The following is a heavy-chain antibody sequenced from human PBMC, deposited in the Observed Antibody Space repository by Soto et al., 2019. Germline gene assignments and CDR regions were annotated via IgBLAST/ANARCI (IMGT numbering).Heavy chain of an antibody. CDR2: ISAYNGNT. CDR3: ARNQNYCSSTSCQTYYYYYGMDV. V-gene: IGHV1-18*04. CDR1: GYTFTSYG. D-gene: IGHD2-2*01. J-gene: IGHJ6*02. Sequence: ASVKVSCKASGYTFTSYGISWVRQAPGQGLEWMGWISAYNGNTNYAQKLQGRVTMNTDTSTSTAYMELRSLRSDDTAVYYCARNQNYCSSTSCQTYYYYYGMDVWGQGTTVTVSS.